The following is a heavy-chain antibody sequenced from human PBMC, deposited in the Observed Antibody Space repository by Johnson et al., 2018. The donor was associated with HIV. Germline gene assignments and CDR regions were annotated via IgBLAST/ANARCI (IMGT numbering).Heavy chain of an antibody. Sequence: VQLVESGGGVVQPGRSLRLSCAASGFTFSRYAMHWVRQAPGRGLEWVAVISYDGSNKYYADSVRGRFTISRDNSKNTLYLQMNSLRAEDTAVYYCARDKGGIVGYDAFDIWGQGTMVTVSS. V-gene: IGHV3-30*04. J-gene: IGHJ3*02. CDR3: ARDKGGIVGYDAFDI. D-gene: IGHD1-26*01. CDR1: GFTFSRYA. CDR2: ISYDGSNK.